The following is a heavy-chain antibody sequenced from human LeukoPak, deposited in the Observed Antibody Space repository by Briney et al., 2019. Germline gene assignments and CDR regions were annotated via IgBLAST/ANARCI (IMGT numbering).Heavy chain of an antibody. CDR3: ARDFVAAGTIFDY. V-gene: IGHV3-30*04. CDR1: GFTFSSYA. J-gene: IGHJ4*02. D-gene: IGHD6-13*01. CDR2: ISYDGSSK. Sequence: PGGSLRLSCAASGFTFSSYAMHWVRQAPGKGLEWVAVISYDGSSKYYADSVKGRFTISRDNSKNTLYLQMNSLRAEDTAVYYCARDFVAAGTIFDYWGQGTLVTVSS.